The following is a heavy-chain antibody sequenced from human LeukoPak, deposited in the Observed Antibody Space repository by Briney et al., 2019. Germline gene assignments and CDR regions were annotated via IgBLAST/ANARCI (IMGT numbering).Heavy chain of an antibody. CDR3: ARGRWGGNAFDI. D-gene: IGHD3-10*01. J-gene: IGHJ3*02. Sequence: SETLSLTCAVNGGSFSGYYWTWIRQSQGRGWSGLGKSIIVAAPTTTRPSRVESPYQKTSKNQFSLKMTSVTAADTAVYYCARGRWGGNAFDIWGQGTMVTVSS. CDR1: GGSFSGYY. CDR2: SIIVAAP. V-gene: IGHV4-34*01.